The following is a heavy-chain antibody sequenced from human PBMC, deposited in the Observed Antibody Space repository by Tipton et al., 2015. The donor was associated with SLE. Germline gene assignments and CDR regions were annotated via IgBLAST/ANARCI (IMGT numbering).Heavy chain of an antibody. J-gene: IGHJ4*02. CDR1: GFTFSNYA. V-gene: IGHV3-23*01. CDR3: VKDCHTYYYDSSGYYVAAGFDS. CDR2: ISGDGGST. D-gene: IGHD3-22*01. Sequence: SLRLSCVGSGFTFSNYAMTWVRQAPGKGLEWVSAISGDGGSTFYADSVKGRFTISRDNSKNTLYLQMNSLRAEDTAVYYCVKDCHTYYYDSSGYYVAAGFDSWGQGAQVTVSS.